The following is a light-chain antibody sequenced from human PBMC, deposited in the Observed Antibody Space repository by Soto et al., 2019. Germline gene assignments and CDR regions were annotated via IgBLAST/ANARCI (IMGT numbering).Light chain of an antibody. CDR3: QQYGSSPDN. Sequence: EIVVTQAQGTLSLSTGDSATLSGRALQSVSCSYFAWYHQKSGQAPRLLSYGASSRATGIPDRFSGSGSGTDFTLTISRLEPEECAVYYCQQYGSSPDNFGQRTKLEIK. CDR1: QSVSCSY. J-gene: IGKJ2*01. CDR2: GAS. V-gene: IGKV3-20*01.